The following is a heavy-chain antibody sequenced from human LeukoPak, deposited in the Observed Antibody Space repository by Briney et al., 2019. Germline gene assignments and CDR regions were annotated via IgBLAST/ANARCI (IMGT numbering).Heavy chain of an antibody. V-gene: IGHV5-51*01. J-gene: IGHJ6*02. CDR1: GYSFTSYW. Sequence: GESLKISCKGSGYSFTSYWIGWVRQMPGKGLEWMGIIYPGDSDTRYSPSFQGQVTISADKSISTAYLQWSSLKASDTAMYYCARRAYCSSTSCTLYGMDVWGQGTTVTVSS. CDR2: IYPGDSDT. CDR3: ARRAYCSSTSCTLYGMDV. D-gene: IGHD2-2*01.